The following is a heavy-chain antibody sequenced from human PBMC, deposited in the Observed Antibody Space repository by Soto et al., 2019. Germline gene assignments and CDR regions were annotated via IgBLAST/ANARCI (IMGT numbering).Heavy chain of an antibody. CDR1: GYTFTSYS. Sequence: ASVNVSCKSSGYTFTSYSIHWVRQAPGQRLEWMGWINAGNGNTKYSQKFQGRVTITRDTSASTAYMELSSLRAEDTAVYYCASSSGYGPYYYYYGMDVWGQGTTVTVPS. J-gene: IGHJ6*02. V-gene: IGHV1-3*01. CDR2: INAGNGNT. CDR3: ASSSGYGPYYYYYGMDV. D-gene: IGHD5-12*01.